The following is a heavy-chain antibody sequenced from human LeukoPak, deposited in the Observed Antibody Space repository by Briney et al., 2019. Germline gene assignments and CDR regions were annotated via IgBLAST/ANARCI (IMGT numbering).Heavy chain of an antibody. Sequence: ASVKVSCKASGYTFTSYGISWVRPAPGQGLEWMGWISAYNGNTNYAQKFQGRVTMTRDTSISTAYMELSRLRSDDTAVYYCARGPLPDNYYDSSGYYFWGQGTLVTVSS. CDR3: ARGPLPDNYYDSSGYYF. V-gene: IGHV1-18*01. J-gene: IGHJ4*02. CDR2: ISAYNGNT. CDR1: GYTFTSYG. D-gene: IGHD3-22*01.